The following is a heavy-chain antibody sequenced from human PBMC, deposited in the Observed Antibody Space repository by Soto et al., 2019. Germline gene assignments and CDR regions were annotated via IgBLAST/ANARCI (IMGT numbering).Heavy chain of an antibody. CDR3: ARDLSDGRWLQSDAFDI. J-gene: IGHJ3*02. V-gene: IGHV3-23*01. CDR2: INGSGDTT. D-gene: IGHD5-12*01. CDR1: GFTFSSYV. Sequence: GGSLRLSCAASGFTFSSYVMSWVRQTPGKRLEWVSGINGSGDTTYYADSVKGRFTITRDNSENTLYLQMNSLRADDTAVYYCARDLSDGRWLQSDAFDIWGQGTMVTVSS.